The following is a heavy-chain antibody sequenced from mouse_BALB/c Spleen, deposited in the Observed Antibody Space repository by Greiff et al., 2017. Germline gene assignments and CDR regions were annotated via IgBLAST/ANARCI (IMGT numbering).Heavy chain of an antibody. CDR1: GYTFTSYW. Sequence: VQLQQCGAELAKPGASVKMSCKASGYTFTSYWMHWVKQRPGQGLEWIGYINPSTGYTEYNQKFKDKATLTADKSSSTAYMQLSSLTSEDSAVYYCARDEGYAWFAYWGQGTLVTVSA. D-gene: IGHD2-3*01. CDR3: ARDEGYAWFAY. CDR2: INPSTGYT. V-gene: IGHV1-7*01. J-gene: IGHJ3*01.